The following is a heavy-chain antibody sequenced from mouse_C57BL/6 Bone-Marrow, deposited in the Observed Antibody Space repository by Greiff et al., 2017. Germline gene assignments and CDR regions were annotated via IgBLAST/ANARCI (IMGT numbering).Heavy chain of an antibody. D-gene: IGHD1-1*01. V-gene: IGHV1-15*01. CDR2: IDPETGGT. CDR3: TRNYYGSSYDY. CDR1: GYTFTDYE. Sequence: LQESGAELVRPGASVTLSCKASGYTFTDYEMHWVKQTPVHGLEWIGAIDPETGGTAYNQKFKGKAILTADKSSSTAYMELRSLTSEDSAVYYCTRNYYGSSYDYWGQGTTLTVSS. J-gene: IGHJ2*01.